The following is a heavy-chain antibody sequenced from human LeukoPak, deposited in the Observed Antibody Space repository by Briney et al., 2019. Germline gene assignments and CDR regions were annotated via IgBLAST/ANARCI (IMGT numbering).Heavy chain of an antibody. CDR2: INPSGGST. D-gene: IGHD5-24*01. CDR3: ARGTSRGWLQIEGYDY. V-gene: IGHV1-46*01. Sequence: ASVKVSCKASGYTFTSYYMHWVRQAPGQGLEWMGIINPSGGSTSYAQKFQGRVTMTRDMSTSTVYMELSSLRSEDTAVYYCARGTSRGWLQIEGYDYWGQGTLVTVSS. CDR1: GYTFTSYY. J-gene: IGHJ4*02.